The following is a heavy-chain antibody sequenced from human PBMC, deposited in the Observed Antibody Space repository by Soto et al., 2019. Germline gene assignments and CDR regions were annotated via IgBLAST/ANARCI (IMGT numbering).Heavy chain of an antibody. V-gene: IGHV1-69*01. CDR3: ARSQGSSSSLELYYYYYYGMDV. Sequence: QVRLVQSGAEVKKPGSSVKVSCKASGGTFSSYAISWVRQAPGQGLEWMGGIIPISGTANYAQKFQGRVTITADESTSTAYMELSSLRSEDTAVYYCARSQGSSSSLELYYYYYYGMDVWGQGTTVTVSS. J-gene: IGHJ6*02. D-gene: IGHD2-2*01. CDR1: GGTFSSYA. CDR2: IIPISGTA.